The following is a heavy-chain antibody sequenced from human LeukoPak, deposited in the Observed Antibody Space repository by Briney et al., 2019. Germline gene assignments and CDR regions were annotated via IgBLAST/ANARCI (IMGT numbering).Heavy chain of an antibody. CDR3: ARRSSSWSKFDY. J-gene: IGHJ4*02. V-gene: IGHV4-38-2*01. CDR2: IYHSGST. Sequence: PSETLSLTCAVSGYSISSGYYWGWIRQPPGKGLEWIGSIYHSGSTYYNPSLKSRVTISVDTSKYQFSLKLSSVTAADTAVYYCARRSSSWSKFDYWGQGTLVTVSS. CDR1: GYSISSGYY. D-gene: IGHD6-13*01.